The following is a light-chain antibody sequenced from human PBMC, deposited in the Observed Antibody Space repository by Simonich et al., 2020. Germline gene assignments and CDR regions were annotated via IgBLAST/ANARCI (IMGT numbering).Light chain of an antibody. CDR3: CSYAGSSTWV. CDR1: SSDCGGYNL. V-gene: IGLV2-23*01. Sequence: QSALTQPASVSGSPGQSITISCTGTSSDCGGYNLVSWYQQHPGKAPKLMIYEGSKRPSGVSNRFSCAKSGNTASLTISVLQAEDEADYYCCSYAGSSTWVFGGGTKLTVL. CDR2: EGS. J-gene: IGLJ3*02.